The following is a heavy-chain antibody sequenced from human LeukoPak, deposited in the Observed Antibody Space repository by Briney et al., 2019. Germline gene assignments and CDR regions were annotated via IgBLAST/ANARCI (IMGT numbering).Heavy chain of an antibody. J-gene: IGHJ3*01. CDR3: AIGERFIDAFEF. Sequence: GGSLSLSCAASGFTFSGYAMTWVRQAPGKGLEWVSSISGSAGSSYHADSVKGRFSISRDNSKNTLYLEMNSLRAEDTAVYYCAIGERFIDAFEFWGQGTVATVSS. CDR2: ISGSAGSS. CDR1: GFTFSGYA. V-gene: IGHV3-23*01.